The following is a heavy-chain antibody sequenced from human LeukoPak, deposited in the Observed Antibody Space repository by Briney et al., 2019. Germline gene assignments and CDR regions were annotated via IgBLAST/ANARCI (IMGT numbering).Heavy chain of an antibody. D-gene: IGHD2-2*01. Sequence: ASVKVSCKASGYTFTSYYMHWVRQAPGQGLEWMGIINPSGGSTSYAQKLQGRVTMTTDTSTSTAYMELRSLRSDDTAVYYCARGLNWNQYCSSTSCYSTALDYWGQGTLVTVSS. CDR3: ARGLNWNQYCSSTSCYSTALDY. V-gene: IGHV1-46*01. J-gene: IGHJ4*02. CDR2: INPSGGST. CDR1: GYTFTSYY.